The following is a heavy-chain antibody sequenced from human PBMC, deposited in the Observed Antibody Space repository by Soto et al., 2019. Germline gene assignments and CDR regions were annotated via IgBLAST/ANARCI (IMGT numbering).Heavy chain of an antibody. J-gene: IGHJ3*02. CDR3: ARYGDLSLDAFDI. CDR2: VYQSGST. CDR1: GGSISSHGYS. D-gene: IGHD4-17*01. Sequence: QLQLQESGSGLVKPSQTLSLTCSVSGGSISSHGYSWSWIRQPPGKGLEWIGYVYQSGSTYYNPSLKSRVTTSVDRSRDQFSLNLNSVTAADTAVYYCARYGDLSLDAFDIWGQGTMVRLF. V-gene: IGHV4-30-2*01.